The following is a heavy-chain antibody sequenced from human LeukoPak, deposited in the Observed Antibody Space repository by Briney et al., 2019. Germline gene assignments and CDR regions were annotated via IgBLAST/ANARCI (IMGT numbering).Heavy chain of an antibody. CDR2: INPSGGST. Sequence: ASVKVSCKASGYTFTGYYMHWVRQAPGQGLEWMGIINPSGGSTSYAQKFQGRVTMTRDTSTSTVYMELSSLRSEDTAVYYCARVELDCSSTSCYGDYWGQGTLVTVSS. CDR3: ARVELDCSSTSCYGDY. D-gene: IGHD2-2*01. V-gene: IGHV1-46*01. J-gene: IGHJ4*02. CDR1: GYTFTGYY.